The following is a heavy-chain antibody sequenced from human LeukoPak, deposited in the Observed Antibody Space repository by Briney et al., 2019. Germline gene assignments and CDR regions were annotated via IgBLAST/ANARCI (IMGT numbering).Heavy chain of an antibody. V-gene: IGHV1-2*02. CDR2: INPNSGGT. D-gene: IGHD3-10*01. CDR1: GYTFTGYY. Sequence: ASVKVSCKASGYTFTGYYMHWVRQAPGQGLEWMGWINPNSGGTNYAQKLQGRVTMTRDTSISTAYMELSRLRSDDTAVYYCARAGGYYGSGSSEGFDYWGQGTLVTVSS. CDR3: ARAGGYYGSGSSEGFDY. J-gene: IGHJ4*02.